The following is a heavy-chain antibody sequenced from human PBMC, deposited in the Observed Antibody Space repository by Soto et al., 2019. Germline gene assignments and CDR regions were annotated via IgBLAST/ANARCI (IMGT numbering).Heavy chain of an antibody. CDR1: GFALSSYS. D-gene: IGHD2-15*01. CDR3: AREEVYCGCGYCFRSDVAL. CDR2: TFNYAGRL. J-gene: IGHJ3*01. Sequence: EVQLVESGGRLVKPGGSLRLSCAVPGFALSSYSIAWCRQAPGQGLEWGSGTFNYAGRLYYAYSVKGRFAISRDAAKNSVYLQMNILRDDDAAVYYCAREEVYCGCGYCFRSDVALGGQGTVVTVSS. V-gene: IGHV3-21*01.